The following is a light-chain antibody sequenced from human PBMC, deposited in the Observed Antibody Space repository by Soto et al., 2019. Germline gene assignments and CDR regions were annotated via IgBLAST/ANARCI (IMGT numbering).Light chain of an antibody. CDR3: QQYNNWT. V-gene: IGKV3-15*01. CDR2: GAS. J-gene: IGKJ1*01. Sequence: EIVMTQSPATLSVSPGERATLSCRASQSVSNNLAWYQQKPGQAPRLLIYGASTRATGIPARFSGSESGTEFTLTISSLQSEDFAVYYCQQYNNWTFGQGTKVEIK. CDR1: QSVSNN.